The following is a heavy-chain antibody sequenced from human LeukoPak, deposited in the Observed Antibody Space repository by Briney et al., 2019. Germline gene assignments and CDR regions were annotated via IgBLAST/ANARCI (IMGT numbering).Heavy chain of an antibody. CDR2: ISGSGGST. D-gene: IGHD1-1*01. CDR3: ARDQLNAYYYYYGMDV. CDR1: GFTFSSYA. V-gene: IGHV3-23*01. J-gene: IGHJ6*02. Sequence: GGSLRLSCAASGFTFSSYAMSWVRQAPGKGLEWVSAISGSGGSTYYADSVKGRFTISRDNAKNSLYLQMNSLRAEDTAVYYCARDQLNAYYYYYGMDVWGQGTTVTVSS.